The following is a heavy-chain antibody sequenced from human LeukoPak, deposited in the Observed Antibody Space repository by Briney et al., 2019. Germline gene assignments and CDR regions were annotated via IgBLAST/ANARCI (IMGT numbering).Heavy chain of an antibody. CDR3: ARVWGNWYFDL. CDR1: GSSINKYY. Sequence: PSETLSLTCTVSGSSINKYYWSWIRQPPGKGLEWIGYIYYSGSTNYNPSLQSRVTISVDMSKNQFSLKLSSVTAADTAVYYCARVWGNWYFDLWGRGTLVSVSS. D-gene: IGHD7-27*01. CDR2: IYYSGST. J-gene: IGHJ2*01. V-gene: IGHV4-59*01.